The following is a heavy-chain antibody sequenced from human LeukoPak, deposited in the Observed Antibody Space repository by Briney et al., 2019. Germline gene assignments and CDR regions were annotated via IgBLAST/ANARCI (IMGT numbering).Heavy chain of an antibody. CDR1: GGSITSTF. J-gene: IGHJ2*01. Sequence: SETLSLACTVSGGSITSTFWSWIRQPAGEGLEWLGRMNAFGSTNYNPSLKSRVTMSVDTSKMQLSLKLSSVTAADTAVYYCAGGGTVGATSDWYFDVWGRGTLVTVSS. CDR3: AGGGTVGATSDWYFDV. V-gene: IGHV4-4*07. D-gene: IGHD1-26*01. CDR2: MNAFGST.